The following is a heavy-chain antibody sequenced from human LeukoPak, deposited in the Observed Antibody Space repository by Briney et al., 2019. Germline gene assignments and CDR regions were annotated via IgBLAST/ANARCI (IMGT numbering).Heavy chain of an antibody. V-gene: IGHV3-7*03. J-gene: IGHJ4*02. CDR2: IKQDGSEK. Sequence: GGSLRLSCAASGFTFSSYWMSWVRQAPGKGLEWVANIKQDGSEKYYVDSVKGRFAISRDNAKNSLYLQMNSLRAEDTAVYYCAREAGTGYFDYWGQGTLVTVSS. D-gene: IGHD6-19*01. CDR1: GFTFSSYW. CDR3: AREAGTGYFDY.